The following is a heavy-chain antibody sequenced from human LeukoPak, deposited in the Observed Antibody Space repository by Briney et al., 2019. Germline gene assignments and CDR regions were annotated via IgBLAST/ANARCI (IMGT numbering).Heavy chain of an antibody. CDR1: GGSISSGDYY. Sequence: PSQTLSLTCTVSGGSISSGDYYWSWIRQPPGKGLEWIGYIYYNGSTYYNPSLKSRVTISVDTSKNQFSLKLSSVTAADTAVYYCARDTAMVGFDYWGQGTLVTVSS. D-gene: IGHD5-18*01. V-gene: IGHV4-30-4*01. CDR2: IYYNGST. J-gene: IGHJ4*02. CDR3: ARDTAMVGFDY.